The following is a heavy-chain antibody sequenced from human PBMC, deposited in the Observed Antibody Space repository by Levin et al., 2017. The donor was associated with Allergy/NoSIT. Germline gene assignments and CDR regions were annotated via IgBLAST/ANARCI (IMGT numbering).Heavy chain of an antibody. J-gene: IGHJ3*02. D-gene: IGHD2/OR15-2a*01. V-gene: IGHV6-1*01. CDR2: TYYRSKWYN. Sequence: SQTLSLTCAISGDSVSSNSAAWNWIRQSPSRGLEWLGRTYYRSKWYNDYAVSVKSRITINPDTSKNQFSLQLNSVTPEDTAVYYCARDQPYELSVADAFDIWGQGTMVTVSS. CDR1: GDSVSSNSAA. CDR3: ARDQPYELSVADAFDI.